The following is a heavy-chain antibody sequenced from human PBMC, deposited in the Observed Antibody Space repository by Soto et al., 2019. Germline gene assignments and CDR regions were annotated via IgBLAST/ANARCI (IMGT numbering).Heavy chain of an antibody. D-gene: IGHD4-17*01. CDR1: GFTFSNYA. Sequence: EVQLLESGGGLVQPGGSLRLSCAASGFTFSNYAMSWVRQAPGKGLEWVSGISASGSRTFYADSVKGRFTVSRDFSKNTLSLQMDSLRAEDTAVYFCGKDPNGDYVGGFEFWGPGTMVTVSS. J-gene: IGHJ3*01. V-gene: IGHV3-23*01. CDR2: ISASGSRT. CDR3: GKDPNGDYVGGFEF.